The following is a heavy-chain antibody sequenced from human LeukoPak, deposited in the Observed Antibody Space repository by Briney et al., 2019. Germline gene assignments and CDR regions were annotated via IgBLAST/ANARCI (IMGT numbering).Heavy chain of an antibody. CDR1: GGSISSNS. CDR2: IYTSGSTRST. CDR3: TRGPQGRDGYTIDY. J-gene: IGHJ4*02. D-gene: IGHD5-24*01. Sequence: SETLSLTCTVSGGSISSNSWSWIRQPAGKGLEWIGRIYTSGSTRSTNYNASLKSRVTMSVDTSKNQFSLKLSSVTAADTAVYYCTRGPQGRDGYTIDYWGQGTLVTVSS. V-gene: IGHV4-4*07.